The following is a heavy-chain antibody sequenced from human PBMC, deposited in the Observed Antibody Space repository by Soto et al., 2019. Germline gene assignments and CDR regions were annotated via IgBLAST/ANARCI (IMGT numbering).Heavy chain of an antibody. D-gene: IGHD3-10*01. CDR1: GFTFSSYG. J-gene: IGHJ3*02. CDR2: IWYDGSNK. V-gene: IGHV3-33*01. CDR3: ARLYKPRAFDI. Sequence: QVQLVESGGGVVQPGRSLRLSCAASGFTFSSYGMHWVRQAPGKGLEWVAVIWYDGSNKYYADSVKGRFTISRDNSKNTLYLQMNSLRAEDTAVYYCARLYKPRAFDIWGQGTMVTVSS.